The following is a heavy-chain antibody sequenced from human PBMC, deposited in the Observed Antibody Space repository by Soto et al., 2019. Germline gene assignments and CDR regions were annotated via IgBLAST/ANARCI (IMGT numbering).Heavy chain of an antibody. V-gene: IGHV5-51*01. D-gene: IGHD1-1*01. CDR2: IYPGDSDT. J-gene: IGHJ6*03. Sequence: PGESLKISCKGSGYSFTSYWIGWVRQMPGKGLEWMGIIYPGDSDTRYSPSFQGQVTISADKSISTAYLQWSSLKASDTAMYYCARQGPRYGPNYYHYMDVWGKGTTVTVSS. CDR3: ARQGPRYGPNYYHYMDV. CDR1: GYSFTSYW.